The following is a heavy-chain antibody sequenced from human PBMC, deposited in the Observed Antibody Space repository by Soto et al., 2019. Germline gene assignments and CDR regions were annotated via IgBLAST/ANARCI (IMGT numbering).Heavy chain of an antibody. CDR1: GFTFTDYA. CDR2: ISGSASST. V-gene: IGHV3-23*01. J-gene: IGHJ4*02. CDR3: AKASSTISPDY. Sequence: EVQLLESGGGLVQPGGSLRLSCVASGFTFTDYAMTWVRQAPGKGLEWVSSISGSASSTFYAGSVKGRFTISRDNSRNTVSLQMNSLRAEDTAVYYCAKASSTISPDYWGQGTLVTVSS. D-gene: IGHD5-12*01.